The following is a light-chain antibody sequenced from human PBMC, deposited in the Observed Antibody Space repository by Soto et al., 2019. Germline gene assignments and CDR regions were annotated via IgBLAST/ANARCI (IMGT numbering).Light chain of an antibody. CDR1: QSVSSSY. J-gene: IGKJ2*01. Sequence: EIVLTQSPGTLSLSPGERATLSCRASQSVSSSYLAWYQQKPGQAPRLVIYGASSRATGIPDRFSGSGSGTDFTLTSSSLEPEDFAVYYCQQYGSSPPWYTFGQGTKLEIK. CDR2: GAS. V-gene: IGKV3-20*01. CDR3: QQYGSSPPWYT.